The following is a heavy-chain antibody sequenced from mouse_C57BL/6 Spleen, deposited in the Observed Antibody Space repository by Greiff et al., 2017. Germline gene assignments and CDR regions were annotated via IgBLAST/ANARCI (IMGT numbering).Heavy chain of an antibody. D-gene: IGHD1-1*01. V-gene: IGHV5-17*01. J-gene: IGHJ1*03. CDR3: ARDLGTTVVDWYFDV. CDR2: ISSGSSTI. CDR1: GFTFSDYG. Sequence: EVKLVESGGGLVKPGGSLKLSCAASGFTFSDYGMHWVRQAPEKGLEWVAYISSGSSTIYYADTVKGRFTISRDNAKNTLFLQMTSLRSEDTAMYYCARDLGTTVVDWYFDVWGTGTTVTVSS.